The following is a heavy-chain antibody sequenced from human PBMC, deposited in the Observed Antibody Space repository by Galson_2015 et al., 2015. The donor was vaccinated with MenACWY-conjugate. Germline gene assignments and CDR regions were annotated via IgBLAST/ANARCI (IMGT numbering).Heavy chain of an antibody. CDR2: IDPSDSYT. CDR1: GYSFTSYW. D-gene: IGHD6-19*01. V-gene: IGHV5-10-1*01. J-gene: IGHJ4*02. CDR3: ARHLAVAGTTDLTPFDY. Sequence: QSGAEVKKPGESLRISCKGSGYSFTSYWISWVRQMPGKGLEWMGRIDPSDSYTNYSPSFQGHVTISADKSISTAYLQWSSLKASDTAMYYCARHLAVAGTTDLTPFDYWGQGTLVTVSS.